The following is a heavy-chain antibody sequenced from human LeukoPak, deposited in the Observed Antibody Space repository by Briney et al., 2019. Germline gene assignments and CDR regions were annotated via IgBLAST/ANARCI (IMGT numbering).Heavy chain of an antibody. CDR2: IFHTGSA. CDR1: GGSISSGDYY. CDR3: ARVQYRFSPAHFDY. Sequence: SQTLSLTCTVSGGSISSGDYYWSWIRQPPGKGLDWIGYIFHTGSAYYNPSLESRVTLSLDRSKNQFSLKLSSVTAADTAIYYCARVQYRFSPAHFDYWGQGTLVTVSS. V-gene: IGHV4-30-2*01. D-gene: IGHD6-6*01. J-gene: IGHJ4*02.